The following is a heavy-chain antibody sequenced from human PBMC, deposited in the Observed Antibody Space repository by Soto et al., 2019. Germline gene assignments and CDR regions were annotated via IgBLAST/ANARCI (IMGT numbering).Heavy chain of an antibody. D-gene: IGHD5-12*01. Sequence: QVQLVQSGAEVKKPGASVKVSCKASGYTLTSYTMHWVRQAPGQRPEWMGWITAGNGNTRYSPKFQGRVSITRDTFASIVYMELSSLRSEDTAVYYCARGNIVTGVWDQGTLVTVSS. CDR3: ARGNIVTGV. J-gene: IGHJ4*02. V-gene: IGHV1-3*01. CDR2: ITAGNGNT. CDR1: GYTLTSYT.